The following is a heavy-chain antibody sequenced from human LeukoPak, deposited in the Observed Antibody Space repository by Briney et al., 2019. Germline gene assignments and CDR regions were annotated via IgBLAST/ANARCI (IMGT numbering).Heavy chain of an antibody. CDR2: LSVSGGRT. CDR3: AKRGVVIRVILVGFHKEAYYFDS. V-gene: IGHV3-23*01. D-gene: IGHD3-22*01. CDR1: GISLSNYG. Sequence: GGSLRLSCAVSGISLSNYGMRWVRPAPGRGREWVAGLSVSGGRTNYADSVKGRFTISRDNSKNTLYLQMNSLRAEDTAVYFCAKRGVVIRVILVGFHKEAYYFDSWGQGALVTVSS. J-gene: IGHJ4*02.